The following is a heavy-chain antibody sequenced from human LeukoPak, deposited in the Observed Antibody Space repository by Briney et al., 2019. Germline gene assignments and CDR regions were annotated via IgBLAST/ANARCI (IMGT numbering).Heavy chain of an antibody. D-gene: IGHD1-26*01. J-gene: IGHJ4*02. CDR3: ASYPAGGGDYFDY. CDR1: GFTFSSYA. V-gene: IGHV3-23*01. CDR2: ISGSGGST. Sequence: GGSLRLSCAASGFTFSSYAMSWVRQAPGKGLEWVSAISGSGGSTYYADSVKGRFTISRDNSKNTLYLQMNSLRAEDTAVYYCASYPAGGGDYFDYWGQGTLVTVSS.